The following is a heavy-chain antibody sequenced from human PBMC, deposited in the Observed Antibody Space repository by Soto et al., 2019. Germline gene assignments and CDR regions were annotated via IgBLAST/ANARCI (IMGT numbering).Heavy chain of an antibody. D-gene: IGHD5-18*01. J-gene: IGHJ4*02. Sequence: PSETLSLTCAVSGGSISSGGYSWSWIRQPPGKGLEWVGYIYNSWSTNYNPSLKSRVTISVDTSKNQFSLKLSSVTAADTAVYYCARHIRGYSYGYYFDYWGQGTLVTVSS. V-gene: IGHV4-61*08. CDR2: IYNSWST. CDR1: GGSISSGGYS. CDR3: ARHIRGYSYGYYFDY.